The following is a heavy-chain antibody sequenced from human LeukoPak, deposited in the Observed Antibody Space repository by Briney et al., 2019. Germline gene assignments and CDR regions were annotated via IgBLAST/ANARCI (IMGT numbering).Heavy chain of an antibody. J-gene: IGHJ4*02. Sequence: LETLSLTCTVSGGSISSYYWSWIRQPPGKGLEWIGYIYYSGTTNYNPSLKSRVTISVATSKNQFSLNLSSVTAADTAVYYCARGGGGGYSSGWYDYWGQETLVTVSS. V-gene: IGHV4-59*01. CDR2: IYYSGTT. CDR3: ARGGGGGYSSGWYDY. CDR1: GGSISSYY. D-gene: IGHD6-19*01.